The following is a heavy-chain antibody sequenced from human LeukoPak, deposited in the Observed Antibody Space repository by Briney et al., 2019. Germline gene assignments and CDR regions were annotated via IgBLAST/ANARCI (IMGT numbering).Heavy chain of an antibody. CDR3: ARGRPTVVTFDY. J-gene: IGHJ4*02. CDR2: IYYSGST. CDR1: GGSISSSSYY. D-gene: IGHD4-23*01. Sequence: SETLSPTCAVSGGSISSSSYYWGWIRQPPGKGLEWIGSIYYSGSTYYNPSLKSRVTISVDTSKNQFSLKLSSVTAADTAVYYCARGRPTVVTFDYWGQGTLVTVSS. V-gene: IGHV4-39*01.